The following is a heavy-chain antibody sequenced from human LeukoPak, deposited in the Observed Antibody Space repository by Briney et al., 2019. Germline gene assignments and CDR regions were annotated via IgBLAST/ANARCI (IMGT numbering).Heavy chain of an antibody. CDR1: GGSIRGYY. Sequence: SETLSLTCTVSGGSIRGYYWSWIRQSPEKGLEWIGYIYSSGSTNYNPSLKSRVTISVDTSKNQFSLKLSSVTAADTAVYYCARAVYDSSVDYWGQGTLVTVSS. J-gene: IGHJ4*02. D-gene: IGHD3-22*01. CDR2: IYSSGST. V-gene: IGHV4-59*08. CDR3: ARAVYDSSVDY.